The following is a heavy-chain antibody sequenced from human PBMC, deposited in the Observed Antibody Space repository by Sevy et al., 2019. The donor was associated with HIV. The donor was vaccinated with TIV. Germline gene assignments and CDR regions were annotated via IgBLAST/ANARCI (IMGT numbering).Heavy chain of an antibody. J-gene: IGHJ4*02. D-gene: IGHD3-10*01. CDR1: GFTFSTYA. CDR3: AKDRVSGTYYTGDFDY. Sequence: GGSLRLSCAASGFTFSTYAMTWVRQAPGKGLEWVSVISLSGGYTYYTHSVKGRFTISRDNSKNTLYLQMNSLRAEDTAVYYCAKDRVSGTYYTGDFDYWGQGTLVTVSS. V-gene: IGHV3-23*01. CDR2: ISLSGGYT.